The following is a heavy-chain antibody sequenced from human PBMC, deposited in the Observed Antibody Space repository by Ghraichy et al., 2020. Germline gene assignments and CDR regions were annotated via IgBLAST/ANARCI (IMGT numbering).Heavy chain of an antibody. Sequence: GGSLRLSCAASGFIFSSYWMSWVRQAPGKGLEWVANIKKDGSEKYYVDSVKGRFTISRDNAKNSLYLQMNSLRAEDTAVYYCARDLSSGWYFDYWGQGTLVTVSS. J-gene: IGHJ4*02. CDR3: ARDLSSGWYFDY. CDR2: IKKDGSEK. D-gene: IGHD6-19*01. CDR1: GFIFSSYW. V-gene: IGHV3-7*01.